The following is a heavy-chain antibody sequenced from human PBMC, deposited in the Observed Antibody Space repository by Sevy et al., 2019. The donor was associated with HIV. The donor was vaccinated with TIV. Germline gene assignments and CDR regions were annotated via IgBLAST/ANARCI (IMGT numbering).Heavy chain of an antibody. V-gene: IGHV3-7*01. CDR3: VRAIAADGSF. CDR1: GFSLNSYW. CDR2: IKQDGSVK. J-gene: IGHJ4*02. D-gene: IGHD6-13*01. Sequence: GGSLRLSCAASGFSLNSYWMGWVRQVPGKGLEWVANIKQDGSVKYYVDSVKGRFTISRDNARNLLYLQMNSLRAEDTALYYCVRAIAADGSFWGQGTLVTVSS.